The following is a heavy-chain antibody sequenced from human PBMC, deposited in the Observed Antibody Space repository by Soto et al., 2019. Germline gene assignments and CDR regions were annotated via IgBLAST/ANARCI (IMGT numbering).Heavy chain of an antibody. V-gene: IGHV3-21*01. Sequence: GGSLRLSCAVSGFTFSSYSMNWVRQAPGKGLEWVSSISSGNSYIYYADSVRGRFTVSRDNAKSSLYLQMNSLRAEDTAVYYCATQMDYNILTGYRPFDYWGQGTLVTVSS. CDR3: ATQMDYNILTGYRPFDY. CDR1: GFTFSSYS. D-gene: IGHD3-9*01. CDR2: ISSGNSYI. J-gene: IGHJ4*02.